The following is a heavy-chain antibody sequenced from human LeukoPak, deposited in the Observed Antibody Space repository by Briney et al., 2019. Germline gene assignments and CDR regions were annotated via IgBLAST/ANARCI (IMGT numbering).Heavy chain of an antibody. CDR1: GYTFSSYG. CDR3: ARMSGYCSGGSCYGNNWFDP. J-gene: IGHJ5*02. V-gene: IGHV1-18*01. D-gene: IGHD2-15*01. Sequence: ASVKVSCKASGYTFSSYGISWVRQAPGQGLEWMGWISTYNGDTHYAQKFQGRVTMTTDTSTSTAYMELRSLRSEDTAVYYCARMSGYCSGGSCYGNNWFDPWGQGTLVTVSS. CDR2: ISTYNGDT.